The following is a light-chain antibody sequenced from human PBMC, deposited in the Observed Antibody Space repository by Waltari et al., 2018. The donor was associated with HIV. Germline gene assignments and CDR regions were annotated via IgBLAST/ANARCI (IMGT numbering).Light chain of an antibody. CDR1: QSVLYSSNNKNY. CDR3: QQRSDWPPRIT. J-gene: IGKJ5*01. Sequence: DIVMIQSPDSLAVSLGERATINCKSSQSVLYSSNNKNYLVWYQQKPGQPPKVLIYWASTRESGVPDRFIGSGSGTDFTLTISSLQAEDVAVYYCQQRSDWPPRITFGQGTRLDIK. V-gene: IGKV4-1*01. CDR2: WAS.